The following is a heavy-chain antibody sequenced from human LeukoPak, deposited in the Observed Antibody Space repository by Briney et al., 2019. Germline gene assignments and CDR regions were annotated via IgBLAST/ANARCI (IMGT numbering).Heavy chain of an antibody. Sequence: SETLSLTCTVSGGSVSSGSYYWSWIRQPPGKGLEWIGYLYYSASTNYNPSLKSRVTISVDTSNNQFSLKLSSVTAADTAVYYCARAQGYSGSYLAYWGQGTLVTVSS. CDR2: LYYSAST. V-gene: IGHV4-61*01. D-gene: IGHD1-26*01. CDR3: ARAQGYSGSYLAY. J-gene: IGHJ4*02. CDR1: GGSVSSGSYY.